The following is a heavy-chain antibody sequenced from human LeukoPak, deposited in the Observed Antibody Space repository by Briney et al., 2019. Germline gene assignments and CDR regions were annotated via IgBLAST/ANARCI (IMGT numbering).Heavy chain of an antibody. V-gene: IGHV3-74*01. CDR3: ARAPSEVGGYYPEYFRH. Sequence: PGGSLGLSCEASGFTFSRYWMHWVRQAPGKGLVWVSRIKSDGKTNYADSVKGRSTISRDNAKNTVSLQMDSLRAEDTGVYYCARAPSEVGGYYPEYFRHWGQGTLVTVSS. D-gene: IGHD3-22*01. J-gene: IGHJ1*01. CDR1: GFTFSRYW. CDR2: IKSDGKT.